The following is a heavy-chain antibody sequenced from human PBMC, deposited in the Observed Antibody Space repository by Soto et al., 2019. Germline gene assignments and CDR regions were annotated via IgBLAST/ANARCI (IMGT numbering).Heavy chain of an antibody. CDR2: IYYSGST. J-gene: IGHJ3*02. Sequence: QVQLQESGPGLVKPSQTLSLTCTVSGGSISSGGYYWSWIRQHPGKGLEWIGYIYYSGSTYYNPSLTSRVTISVDTSKNQFSLKLSSVTAADTAVYYCARRHYDSSGYSLAAFDIWGQGTMVTVSS. CDR3: ARRHYDSSGYSLAAFDI. V-gene: IGHV4-31*03. D-gene: IGHD3-22*01. CDR1: GGSISSGGYY.